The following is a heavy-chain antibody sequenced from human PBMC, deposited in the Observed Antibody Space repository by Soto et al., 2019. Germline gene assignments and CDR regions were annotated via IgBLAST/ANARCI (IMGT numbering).Heavy chain of an antibody. V-gene: IGHV1-69*01. Sequence: QVQLVQSGAEVKKPGASVKVACKASGGTFSSYAISWVRQAPGQGLEWMGGISTSCGTANYAQKFQGRVTLTADAATSTAYMELRSLRAEDTAVYYCARDQEDYGAGNSWFAPWGQGTLVTVSS. CDR2: ISTSCGTA. CDR3: ARDQEDYGAGNSWFAP. J-gene: IGHJ5*02. CDR1: GGTFSSYA. D-gene: IGHD3-10*01.